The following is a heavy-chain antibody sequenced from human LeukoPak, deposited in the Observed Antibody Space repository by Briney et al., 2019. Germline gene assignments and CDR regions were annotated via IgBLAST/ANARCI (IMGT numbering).Heavy chain of an antibody. CDR2: IYYTGST. D-gene: IGHD3-10*01. CDR1: GGSISSSTYY. V-gene: IGHV4-39*01. Sequence: SETLSLTCTVSGGSISSSTYYWGWIRQPPGKGLEWIGNIYYTGSTYYNMSLKSRVTISVDTSKNQFSLKLGSVTAADTAVYYCARGVDYYGVWGQGTLVTVSS. J-gene: IGHJ4*02. CDR3: ARGVDYYGV.